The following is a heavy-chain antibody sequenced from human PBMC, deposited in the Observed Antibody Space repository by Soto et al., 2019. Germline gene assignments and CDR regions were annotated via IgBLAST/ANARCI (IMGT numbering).Heavy chain of an antibody. CDR3: ARVGSSAGPKRDNWFDP. Sequence: QVQLVQSGAEVKKPGSSVKVSCKASGGTFSSYAISWVRQAPGQGLEWMGGIIPIFGTANYAQKFQGRVTSAADEFTRTAQMALSSLRSEDTAVYYCARVGSSAGPKRDNWFDPWGQGTLVTVSS. D-gene: IGHD6-13*01. CDR2: IIPIFGTA. J-gene: IGHJ5*02. V-gene: IGHV1-69*12. CDR1: GGTFSSYA.